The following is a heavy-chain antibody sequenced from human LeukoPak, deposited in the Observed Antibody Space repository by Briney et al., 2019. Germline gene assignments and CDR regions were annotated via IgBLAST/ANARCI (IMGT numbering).Heavy chain of an antibody. Sequence: PSETLSLTCAVSGYSISSGYYGGWSRQPPGEGVGWIGSIYHSGSTYYNPSLKSRVTISVDTSKNQFSLKLSSVTAADTAVYYCARLSDLTQFDYWGQGTLVTVSS. CDR1: GYSISSGYY. V-gene: IGHV4-38-2*01. D-gene: IGHD2/OR15-2a*01. CDR2: IYHSGST. J-gene: IGHJ4*02. CDR3: ARLSDLTQFDY.